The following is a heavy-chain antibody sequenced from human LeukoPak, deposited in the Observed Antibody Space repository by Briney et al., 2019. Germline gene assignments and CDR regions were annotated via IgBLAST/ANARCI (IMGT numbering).Heavy chain of an antibody. CDR1: GGPINSDY. CDR2: IPYPGRN. J-gene: IGHJ5*02. CDR3: VRLGRRSGSYSLDP. Sequence: PSETRSPACTVSGGPINSDYWNWIRQPPGKGLEWVGYIPYPGRNNYNPCLESRLTISLDTSKNQFSLKLSSVTAADTGAYYCVRLGRRSGSYSLDPWGQGTLVTVSS. D-gene: IGHD1-26*01. V-gene: IGHV4-59*01.